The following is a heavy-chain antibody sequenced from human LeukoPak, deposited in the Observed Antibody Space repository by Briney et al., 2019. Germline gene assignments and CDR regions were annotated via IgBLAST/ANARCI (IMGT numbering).Heavy chain of an antibody. Sequence: PSETLSLTCAVYGGSFSDYYWTWIRQPPGKGLEWIGEINHSGSTSYIPSLKSRLTISVDTSKNQFSLKLSSVTAADTAVYYCARMPVLLQWPDYWGQGTLVTVSS. D-gene: IGHD6-19*01. CDR1: GGSFSDYY. CDR2: INHSGST. CDR3: ARMPVLLQWPDY. V-gene: IGHV4-34*01. J-gene: IGHJ4*02.